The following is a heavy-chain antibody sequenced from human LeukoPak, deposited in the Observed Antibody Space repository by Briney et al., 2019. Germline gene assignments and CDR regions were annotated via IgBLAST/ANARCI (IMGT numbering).Heavy chain of an antibody. CDR2: ICWNSVRI. J-gene: IGHJ1*01. Sequence: GGCLRLSCASSVFTFDDYAIYWVRPAPGKGLEWVSDICWNSVRIGYVDTVKGRFTMSSHNAKNSLYLQMNSLRTEDTGLYYCAKGPSGGSRFSYFQRWGQGTLVTVSS. CDR1: VFTFDDYA. V-gene: IGHV3-9*01. D-gene: IGHD2-15*01. CDR3: AKGPSGGSRFSYFQR.